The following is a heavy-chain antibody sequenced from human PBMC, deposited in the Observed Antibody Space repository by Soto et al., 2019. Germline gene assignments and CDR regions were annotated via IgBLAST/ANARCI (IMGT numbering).Heavy chain of an antibody. CDR3: AAPRSYYYDSSGLDAFDI. J-gene: IGHJ3*02. V-gene: IGHV1-58*01. CDR2: IVVGSGNT. D-gene: IGHD3-22*01. CDR1: GFTFTSSA. Sequence: ASVKVSCKASGFTFTSSAVQWVRQARGQRLEWIGWIVVGSGNTNYAQKFQERVTITRDMSTSTAYMELSSLRSEDTAVYYCAAPRSYYYDSSGLDAFDIWGQGTMVTVSS.